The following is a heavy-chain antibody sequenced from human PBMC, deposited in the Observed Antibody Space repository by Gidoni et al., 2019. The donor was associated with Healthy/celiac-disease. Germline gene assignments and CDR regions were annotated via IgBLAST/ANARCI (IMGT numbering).Heavy chain of an antibody. V-gene: IGHV4-39*01. CDR3: ARQFYDYVWGSYRYFDY. CDR1: GGSISSSSYY. CDR2: IYYSGST. J-gene: IGHJ4*02. D-gene: IGHD3-16*02. Sequence: QLQLQESGPGLVKPSETLSLTCPVSGGSISSSSYYWGWSRQPPGKGLECIGSIYYSGSTYYNPSLKSRVTISVDTSKNQFSLKLSSVTAADTAVYYCARQFYDYVWGSYRYFDYWGQGTLVTVSS.